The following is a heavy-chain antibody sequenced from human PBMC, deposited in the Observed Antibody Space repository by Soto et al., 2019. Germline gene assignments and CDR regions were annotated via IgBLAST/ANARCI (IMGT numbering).Heavy chain of an antibody. CDR2: ISGSGGST. Sequence: GGSLRLSCAASGFTFSSYAMSWVRQAPGKGLEWVSAISGSGGSTYYADSVKGRFTISRDNSKNTLYLQMNSLRAEGTAVYYCAKDLNYYDSSRCFDYWGQGTLVTVSS. CDR3: AKDLNYYDSSRCFDY. D-gene: IGHD3-22*01. V-gene: IGHV3-23*01. CDR1: GFTFSSYA. J-gene: IGHJ4*02.